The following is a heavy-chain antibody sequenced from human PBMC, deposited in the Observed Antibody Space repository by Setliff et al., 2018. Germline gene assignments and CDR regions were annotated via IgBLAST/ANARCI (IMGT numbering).Heavy chain of an antibody. V-gene: IGHV4-61*09. D-gene: IGHD2-2*01. CDR2: IYTSGST. CDR3: ARTSTGRYFDL. J-gene: IGHJ2*01. Sequence: PSETLSLTCSVSGGSISSGSDYWTWIRQPAGKGLEWIGHIYTSGSTNYNPSLKSRVTISVDASKNQLSLNLRSVTAADTAVYYCARTSTGRYFDLWGRGTLVTVSS. CDR1: GGSISSGSDY.